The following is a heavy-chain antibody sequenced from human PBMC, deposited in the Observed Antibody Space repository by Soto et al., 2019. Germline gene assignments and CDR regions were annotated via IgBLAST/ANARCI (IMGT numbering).Heavy chain of an antibody. Sequence: QVQLQESGPGLGKTSQPLSLTCTVSGGSISSGGYYWNWIRQHPGKGLERIAYIYYSGSTYYNPSLKSRVTIAVDTSKNQFSLKLSSVTAAVTSVYYCAREPLTRGQVTLVTVSS. V-gene: IGHV4-31*03. CDR1: GGSISSGGYY. CDR3: AREPLT. CDR2: IYYSGST. J-gene: IGHJ1*01.